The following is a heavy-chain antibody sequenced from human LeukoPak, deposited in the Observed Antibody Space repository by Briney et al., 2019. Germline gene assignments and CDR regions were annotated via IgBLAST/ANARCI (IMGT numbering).Heavy chain of an antibody. CDR2: IRSKANSCAT. J-gene: IGHJ4*02. CDR1: GFTFSGSA. D-gene: IGHD4-17*01. Sequence: GGSLRLSCAASGFTFSGSAMHWVRQASGKGLEWVGRIRSKANSCATAYAASVKGRFTISRDDSKNTAYLQMNSLKTEDTAVYYCTRLSGPAKPHYGDYFDYWGQGTLVTVSS. V-gene: IGHV3-73*01. CDR3: TRLSGPAKPHYGDYFDY.